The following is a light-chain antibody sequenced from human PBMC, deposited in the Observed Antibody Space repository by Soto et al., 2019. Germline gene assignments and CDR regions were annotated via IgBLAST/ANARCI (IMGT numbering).Light chain of an antibody. Sequence: EIVLTQSPGTLSVSPGERVTLSCRASQSVSNNYLAWYVQKPGQAPRLLIDGASSRATGIPDRFSGSGFGTDFTHTISILEPEDFAVYFCQQYGRAPLTFGGGTKVEIK. CDR3: QQYGRAPLT. CDR2: GAS. J-gene: IGKJ4*01. V-gene: IGKV3-20*01. CDR1: QSVSNNY.